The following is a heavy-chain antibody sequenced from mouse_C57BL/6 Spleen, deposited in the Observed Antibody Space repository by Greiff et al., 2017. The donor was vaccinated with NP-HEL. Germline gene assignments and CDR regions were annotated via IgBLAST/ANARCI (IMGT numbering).Heavy chain of an antibody. D-gene: IGHD2-1*01. J-gene: IGHJ3*01. V-gene: IGHV1-26*01. Sequence: EVQLQQSGPELVKPGASVKISCKASGYTFTDYYMNWVKQSHGKSLEWIGDINPNNGGTSYNQKFKGKATLTVDKSSSTAYMELRSLTSEDSAVYYCAQRYGNYAGWGQGTLVTVSA. CDR3: AQRYGNYAG. CDR1: GYTFTDYY. CDR2: INPNNGGT.